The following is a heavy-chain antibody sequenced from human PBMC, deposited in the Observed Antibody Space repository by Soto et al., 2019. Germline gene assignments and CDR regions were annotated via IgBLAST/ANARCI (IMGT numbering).Heavy chain of an antibody. Sequence: PGESVRLSCAASGFSFSLFCMSWVLQTPGKGLEWVANINEDGSEKFFADSVKGRFTISRDNAKNSLSLQMNSLTADDTAVYYCARTGWPQSSYYFDYWGQGTLVTVSS. CDR1: GFSFSLFC. V-gene: IGHV3-7*03. D-gene: IGHD3-16*01. CDR2: INEDGSEK. CDR3: ARTGWPQSSYYFDY. J-gene: IGHJ4*02.